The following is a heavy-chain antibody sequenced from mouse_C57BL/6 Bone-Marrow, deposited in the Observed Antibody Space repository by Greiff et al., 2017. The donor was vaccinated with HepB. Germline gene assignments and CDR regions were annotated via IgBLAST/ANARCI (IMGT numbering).Heavy chain of an antibody. D-gene: IGHD3-2*02. CDR3: ANSSGPYFDY. CDR2: IHPNSGST. CDR1: GYTFTSYW. J-gene: IGHJ2*01. Sequence: QVHVKQPGAELVKPGASVKLSCKASGYTFTSYWMHWVKQRPGQGLEWIGMIHPNSGSTNYNEKFKSKATLTVDKSSSTAYMQLSSLTSEDSAVYYCANSSGPYFDYWGQGTTLTVSS. V-gene: IGHV1-64*01.